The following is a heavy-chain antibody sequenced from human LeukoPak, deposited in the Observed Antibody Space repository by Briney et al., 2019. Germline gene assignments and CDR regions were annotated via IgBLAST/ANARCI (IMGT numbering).Heavy chain of an antibody. J-gene: IGHJ4*02. Sequence: GGSLRLSCAATGFTFSSYSMNWVRQAPGKGLEWVSSISGSGDSAYYADSVKGRFTISRDNSKNTLYLQMNSLRAEETAVYYCATHFTNFDYWGQGTLVTVSS. D-gene: IGHD2-2*01. V-gene: IGHV3-23*01. CDR1: GFTFSSYS. CDR2: ISGSGDSA. CDR3: ATHFTNFDY.